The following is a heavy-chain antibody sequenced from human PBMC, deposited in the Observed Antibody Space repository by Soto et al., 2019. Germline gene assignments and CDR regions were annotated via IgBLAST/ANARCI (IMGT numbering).Heavy chain of an antibody. J-gene: IGHJ3*02. D-gene: IGHD6-19*01. CDR1: WGSFSGYY. V-gene: IGHV4-34*01. Sequence: SETLSLTCAVYWGSFSGYYWSWIRQPPWKGLEWIGEINPRGSPNYPPSLKIRVNTSLDTSENQFSLNMNFVAAADTALYYCARGRGQWLVDAFDIWGPGTMVTVSS. CDR3: ARGRGQWLVDAFDI. CDR2: INPRGSP.